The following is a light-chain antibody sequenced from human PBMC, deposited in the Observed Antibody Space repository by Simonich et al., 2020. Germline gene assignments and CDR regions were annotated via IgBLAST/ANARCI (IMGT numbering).Light chain of an antibody. J-gene: IGKJ2*01. Sequence: EIVMTQSPATLSVSPGERATLSCRASQSVSSNLAWYQQKPGQDPRLLIYGASTRATVIPARLSGSGAGTELTLTISRMQSEDFAVYYCQQYNNWPPGNFGQGTKLEIK. CDR3: QQYNNWPPGN. CDR2: GAS. V-gene: IGKV3-15*01. CDR1: QSVSSN.